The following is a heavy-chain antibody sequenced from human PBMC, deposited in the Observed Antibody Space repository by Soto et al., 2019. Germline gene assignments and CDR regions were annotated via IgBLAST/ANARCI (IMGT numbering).Heavy chain of an antibody. CDR1: GFTFSSYG. V-gene: IGHV3-33*01. CDR2: IWYDGSNK. J-gene: IGHJ3*02. D-gene: IGHD3-10*01. Sequence: QVQLVESGGGVVQPGRSLRLSCAASGFTFSSYGMHWVRQAPGKGLEWVAVIWYDGSNKYYADSVKGRFTISRDNSKNTLYLQMNSLRAEDTAVYYCARVHHYYGSGSYDLDAFDIWGQGTMVTVSS. CDR3: ARVHHYYGSGSYDLDAFDI.